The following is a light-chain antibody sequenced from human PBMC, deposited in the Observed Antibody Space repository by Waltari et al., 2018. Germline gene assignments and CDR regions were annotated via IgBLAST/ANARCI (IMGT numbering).Light chain of an antibody. Sequence: DIQMTQSPSSLSASVGDSVSTTCRASQTIRNFLNWYQQKPGKAPKLLIYAASSLESGVPSRFSGSASGTDFTLTISSLQPEDFATYYCQQSYTTPRTFGQGTKVEIK. J-gene: IGKJ1*01. V-gene: IGKV1-39*01. CDR3: QQSYTTPRT. CDR1: QTIRNF. CDR2: AAS.